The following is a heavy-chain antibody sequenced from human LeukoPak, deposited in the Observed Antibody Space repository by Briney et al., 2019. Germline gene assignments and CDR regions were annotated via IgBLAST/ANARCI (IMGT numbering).Heavy chain of an antibody. D-gene: IGHD3-9*01. V-gene: IGHV1-2*02. CDR1: EYIFTDYY. Sequence: ASMKVSCKASEYIFTDYYIHWVRQAPGQGLEWMGWINAHSGGTNYAQKFQDRVTMTGDTSISTAYMELSRLISDDTAIYYCARGGDNYDILTQWGQGTLVTVSS. J-gene: IGHJ4*02. CDR3: ARGGDNYDILTQ. CDR2: INAHSGGT.